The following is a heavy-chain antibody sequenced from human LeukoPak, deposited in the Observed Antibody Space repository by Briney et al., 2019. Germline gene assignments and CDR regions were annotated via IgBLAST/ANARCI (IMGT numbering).Heavy chain of an antibody. J-gene: IGHJ3*02. CDR2: MKGDGSEI. Sequence: GGSLRLSCAASGFTFSTYWMTWVRQAPGKGLEWVANMKGDGSEIHYADSVKGRFTISRDNAKNTLYLQMNSLRAEDTAVYYCAKGHPGLRFLEWLDAFDIWGQGTMVTVSS. CDR3: AKGHPGLRFLEWLDAFDI. D-gene: IGHD3-3*01. V-gene: IGHV3-7*03. CDR1: GFTFSTYW.